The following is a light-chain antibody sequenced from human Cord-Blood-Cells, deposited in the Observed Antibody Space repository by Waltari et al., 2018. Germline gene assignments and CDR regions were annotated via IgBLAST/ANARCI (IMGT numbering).Light chain of an antibody. V-gene: IGLV1-40*01. J-gene: IGLJ3*02. CDR2: GNS. CDR1: SSNIGPGYD. CDR3: QSYDSSLSGV. Sequence: QSVLTQPPSVSGAPGPRVTISCTGSSSNIGPGYDVYWYQQLPGTAPKLLIYGNSNRPSGVPDRFSGSKSGTSASLAITGLQAEDEADYYCQSYDSSLSGVFGGGTKLTVL.